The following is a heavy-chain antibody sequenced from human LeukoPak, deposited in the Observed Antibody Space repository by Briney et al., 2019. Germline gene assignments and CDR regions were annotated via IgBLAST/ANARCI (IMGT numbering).Heavy chain of an antibody. V-gene: IGHV1-18*01. J-gene: IGHJ4*02. CDR3: ARRNSYEDY. CDR2: ISTDTGNT. CDR1: GSTFTSDG. Sequence: ASVKVSCKASGSTFTSDGISWVRQAPGQGLEWMGWISTDTGNTNYAQKFQGRVTMTTDTSTSTVYMELRSLRSDDTAVYYCARRNSYEDYWGQGTLVTVSS. D-gene: IGHD5-18*01.